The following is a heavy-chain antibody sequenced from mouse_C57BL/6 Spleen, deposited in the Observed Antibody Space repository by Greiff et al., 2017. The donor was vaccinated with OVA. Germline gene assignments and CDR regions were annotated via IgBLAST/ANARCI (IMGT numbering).Heavy chain of an antibody. Sequence: VQLQQSGPELVKPGASVKIPCKASGYTFTDYNMDWVKQSHGKSLEWIGDINPNNGGTIYNQKFKGKATLTVDKSSSTAYMELRSLTSEDTAVYYCARRNYGSSTYYAMDYWGQGTSVTVSS. CDR2: INPNNGGT. J-gene: IGHJ4*01. CDR3: ARRNYGSSTYYAMDY. D-gene: IGHD1-1*01. CDR1: GYTFTDYN. V-gene: IGHV1-18*01.